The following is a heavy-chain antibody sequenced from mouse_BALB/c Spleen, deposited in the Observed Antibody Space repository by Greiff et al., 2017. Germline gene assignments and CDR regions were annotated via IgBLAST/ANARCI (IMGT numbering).Heavy chain of an antibody. J-gene: IGHJ2*01. CDR3: TGGGNPAYYFDY. D-gene: IGHD2-1*01. CDR1: GYTFTSYW. Sequence: QVQLQQPGAELVKPGASVKMSCKASGYTFTSYWMHWVKQRPGQGLEWIGVIDPSDSYTSYNQKFKGKATLTVDTSSSTAYMQLSSLTSEDSAVYYCTGGGNPAYYFDYWGQGTTLTVSS. CDR2: IDPSDSYT. V-gene: IGHV1S127*01.